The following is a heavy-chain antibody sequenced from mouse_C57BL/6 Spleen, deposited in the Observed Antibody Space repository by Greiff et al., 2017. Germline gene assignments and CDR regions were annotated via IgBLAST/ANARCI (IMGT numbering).Heavy chain of an antibody. CDR1: GYTFTSYW. J-gene: IGHJ1*03. CDR2: INPSNGGT. Sequence: QVQLQQSGTELVKPGASVKLSCKASGYTFTSYWMHWVKQRPGQGLEWIGNINPSNGGTNYNEKFKSKATLTVAKSSSTAYMQLSSLTSEDSAVYYCAREEVVYGSSYGYFDVWGTGTTVTVSS. V-gene: IGHV1-53*01. D-gene: IGHD1-1*01. CDR3: AREEVVYGSSYGYFDV.